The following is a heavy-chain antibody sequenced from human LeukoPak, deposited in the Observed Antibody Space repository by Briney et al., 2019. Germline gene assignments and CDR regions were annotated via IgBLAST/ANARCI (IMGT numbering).Heavy chain of an antibody. V-gene: IGHV1-46*01. CDR3: ARDNSVGDNAWWFDP. J-gene: IGHJ5*02. Sequence: ASVKVSCKASGYTFTNYGFIWVRQAPGQGLEWMGLINPTGGSTGYAQKFQGRVTMTRDMSTSTDYMELSSLRSEDTAIYYCARDNSVGDNAWWFDPWGQGTLVTVSS. D-gene: IGHD1-26*01. CDR1: GYTFTNYG. CDR2: INPTGGST.